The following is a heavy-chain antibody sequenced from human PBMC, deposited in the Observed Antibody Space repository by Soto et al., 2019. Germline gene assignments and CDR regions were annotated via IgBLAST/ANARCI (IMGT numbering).Heavy chain of an antibody. CDR2: IWYDGSNT. D-gene: IGHD6-19*01. CDR3: ARDRRAVAGVDY. Sequence: QVQLVESGGGVVQPGRSLRRSCAASGFTFRSYGMHWVRQAPGKGLEWVADIWYDGSNTYYADSVKGRFTISRDNSKNTLYLQMNSLRAEDTAVYYCARDRRAVAGVDYWGQGTLVTVSS. V-gene: IGHV3-33*01. CDR1: GFTFRSYG. J-gene: IGHJ4*02.